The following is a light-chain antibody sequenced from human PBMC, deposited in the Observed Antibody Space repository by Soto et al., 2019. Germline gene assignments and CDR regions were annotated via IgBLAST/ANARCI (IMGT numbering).Light chain of an antibody. CDR3: CSYAGSHTLK. CDR2: EVT. CDR1: SGDVGNYNF. Sequence: QSALTQPASVSGSPGQSITISCTGTSGDVGNYNFVSWYQQYPATAPKLIIYEVTKRPSGISDRFSGSKSGNTASLTISGLQTGDEAEYYCCSYAGSHTLKFGGGTKLTVL. J-gene: IGLJ2*01. V-gene: IGLV2-23*02.